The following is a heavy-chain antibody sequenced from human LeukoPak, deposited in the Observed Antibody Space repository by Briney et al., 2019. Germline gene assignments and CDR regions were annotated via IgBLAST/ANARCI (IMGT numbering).Heavy chain of an antibody. CDR2: VDPEDGET. V-gene: IGHV1-69-2*01. CDR1: GYTFSDYY. CDR3: ATQRIVVVRTASQNWFCP. Sequence: ASVKVSCKASGYTFSDYYIHWVQQAPGKGLEWMGRVDPEDGETIYAEKFQGRVTITADTSTDTAYMELSSLRSDDTAVYYCATQRIVVVRTASQNWFCPWGQGTLVTVSS. J-gene: IGHJ5*01. D-gene: IGHD2-2*01.